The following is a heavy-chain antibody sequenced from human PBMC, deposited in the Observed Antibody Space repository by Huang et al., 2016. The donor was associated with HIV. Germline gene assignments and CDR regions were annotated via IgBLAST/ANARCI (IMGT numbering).Heavy chain of an antibody. CDR1: GGSIRSDNYD. V-gene: IGHV4-39*01. D-gene: IGHD3-10*01. CDR3: ARLPGSITMIRGVITDPY. CDR2: IYYSGGT. J-gene: IGHJ4*02. Sequence: QLQLQESGPGLVKPSETLSLTCTVSGGSIRSDNYDWGWIRQPPGKGLEWIGSIYYSGGTYYHPPLKGRVTITVDTSKNQFSLKMRSVTAADTAVYYCARLPGSITMIRGVITDPYWGQGTLVTVSS.